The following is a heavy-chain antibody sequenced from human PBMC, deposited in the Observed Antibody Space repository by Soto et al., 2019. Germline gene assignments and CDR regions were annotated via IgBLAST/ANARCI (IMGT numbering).Heavy chain of an antibody. V-gene: IGHV3-21*01. CDR3: ARVRAQNYDFVPMDV. CDR1: GFTFSSYS. CDR2: ISSSSSYI. D-gene: IGHD3-3*01. J-gene: IGHJ6*03. Sequence: PGGSLRLSCAASGFTFSSYSMNWVRQAPGKGLEWVSSISSSSSYIYYADSVKGRFTISRDNAKNSLYLQMNSLRAEDTAVYYCARVRAQNYDFVPMDVWGKGTTVTVSS.